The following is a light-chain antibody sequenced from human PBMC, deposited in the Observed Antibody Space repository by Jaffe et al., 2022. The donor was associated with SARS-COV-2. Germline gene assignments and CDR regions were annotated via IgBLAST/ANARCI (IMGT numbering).Light chain of an antibody. J-gene: IGLJ3*02. CDR2: DNN. Sequence: QSVLTQPPSVSAAPGQKVTISCSGSSSNIGNNYVSWYQQLPGTAPKLLIYDNNKRPSGTPDRFSGSKSGTSATLVITGLQTADEADYYCGTWDNSLSAIVFGGGTKLTVL. V-gene: IGLV1-51*01. CDR1: SSNIGNNY. CDR3: GTWDNSLSAIV.